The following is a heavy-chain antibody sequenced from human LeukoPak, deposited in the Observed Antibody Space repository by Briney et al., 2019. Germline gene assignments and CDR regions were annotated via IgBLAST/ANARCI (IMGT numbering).Heavy chain of an antibody. Sequence: PSETLSLTCAVSGVSFNDYYWSWVRQTPAKGLEWIGEINHSGYTNDSPSLKSRVTLSIDTSRQQFSLNLRSVTVADTGIYYCTRMTTGHDYWGQGTLVTVSS. D-gene: IGHD4-17*01. V-gene: IGHV4-34*01. CDR2: INHSGYT. J-gene: IGHJ4*02. CDR3: TRMTTGHDY. CDR1: GVSFNDYY.